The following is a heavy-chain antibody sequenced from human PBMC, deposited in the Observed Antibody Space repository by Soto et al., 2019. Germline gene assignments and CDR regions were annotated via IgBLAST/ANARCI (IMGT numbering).Heavy chain of an antibody. V-gene: IGHV4-31*03. D-gene: IGHD3-16*02. J-gene: IGHJ3*02. CDR2: IYYSGST. CDR3: ARSYDYIWGSYRSDPDAFDI. CDR1: GGSISSGGYY. Sequence: PSETLSLTCTVSGGSISSGGYYWSWIRQHPGKGLEWIGYIYYSGSTYYNPSLKSRVTISVDTSKNQFSLKLSSVTAADTAVYYCARSYDYIWGSYRSDPDAFDIWGQGTMVTVSS.